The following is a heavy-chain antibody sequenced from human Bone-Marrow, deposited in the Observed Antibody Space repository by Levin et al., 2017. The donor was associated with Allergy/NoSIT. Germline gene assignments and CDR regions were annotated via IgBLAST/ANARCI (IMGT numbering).Heavy chain of an antibody. J-gene: IGHJ4*02. Sequence: WASVKVSCKGSGYSFSRHWIGWARQMPGKGLEWMGIIYPADSDTRYSPSFEGQVTISADKSINTAYLQWSSLKASDSAMYYCASSRDCSGAACYLLDNWGQGTLVTVSS. D-gene: IGHD2-21*02. CDR2: IYPADSDT. CDR1: GYSFSRHW. V-gene: IGHV5-51*01. CDR3: ASSRDCSGAACYLLDN.